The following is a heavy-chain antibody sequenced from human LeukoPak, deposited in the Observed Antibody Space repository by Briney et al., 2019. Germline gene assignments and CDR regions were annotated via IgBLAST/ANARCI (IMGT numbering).Heavy chain of an antibody. CDR2: IHCTGST. V-gene: IGHV4-59*01. CDR3: ARGYYDSRSHYLVAFDL. Sequence: PSETLSLTCRVSGGSLSPNYWNWVRQTPGKGLEWIGYIHCTGSTSYNPSLKSRITISVDTSENQVSLTVKSVTAADTAVYYCARGYYDSRSHYLVAFDLWGQGVLVTVSS. J-gene: IGHJ4*02. CDR1: GGSLSPNY. D-gene: IGHD3-10*01.